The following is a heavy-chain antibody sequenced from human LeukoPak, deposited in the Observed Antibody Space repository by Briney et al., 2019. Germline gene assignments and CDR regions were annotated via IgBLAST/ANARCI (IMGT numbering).Heavy chain of an antibody. CDR2: ISYDGSNK. J-gene: IGHJ4*02. Sequence: GGSLRLSCAASGFTFSSYAMHWVRQAPGKGLEWVAVISYDGSNKYYADSVKGRFTISRDNSKNTLYLQMNSLGAEDTAVYYCASQSGRWLQLLHGPLGYYFDYWGQGTLVTVSS. D-gene: IGHD5-24*01. CDR3: ASQSGRWLQLLHGPLGYYFDY. V-gene: IGHV3-30*04. CDR1: GFTFSSYA.